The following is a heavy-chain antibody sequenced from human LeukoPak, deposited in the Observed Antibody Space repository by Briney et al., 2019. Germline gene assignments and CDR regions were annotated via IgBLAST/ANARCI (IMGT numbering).Heavy chain of an antibody. D-gene: IGHD1-14*01. CDR1: GFTFSDHY. J-gene: IGHJ3*02. CDR2: SRNKANSYTT. V-gene: IGHV3-72*01. CDR3: VRGYRGFDI. Sequence: PGGSLRLSCTVSGFTFSDHYMDWVRQVPGRGLEWLARSRNKANSYTTKYAASVEGRFTISRDDSKNSLYLQMNSLKIEDTAVYYCVRGYRGFDIWGPGTMVTVSS.